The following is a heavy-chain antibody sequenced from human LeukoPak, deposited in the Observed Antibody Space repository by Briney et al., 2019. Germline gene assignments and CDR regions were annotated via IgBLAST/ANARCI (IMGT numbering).Heavy chain of an antibody. D-gene: IGHD6-19*01. CDR2: IYSGGST. V-gene: IGHV3-53*01. Sequence: PGGSLRLSCAASGFTVSTNYMTWVRQAPGKGLEWVSLIYSGGSTYYADSVKGRFTISRDNSKNTLYLQMNSLRAEDTAVYYCASSLGIAVAGTFPHDYWGQGTLVTVSS. CDR3: ASSLGIAVAGTFPHDY. J-gene: IGHJ4*02. CDR1: GFTVSTNY.